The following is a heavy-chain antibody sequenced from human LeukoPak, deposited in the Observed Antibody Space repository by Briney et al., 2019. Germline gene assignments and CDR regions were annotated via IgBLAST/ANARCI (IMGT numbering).Heavy chain of an antibody. D-gene: IGHD5-12*01. CDR2: ISSSSSEI. Sequence: GGSLRLSCAASGFTFSSYSMNWVRQAPGKGLEWVSYISSSSSEIYYADSVKGRFTISRGNAKNSLYLQMNSLRAEDTAVYYCARDLIVATTFDYWGQGTLVTVSS. V-gene: IGHV3-21*05. CDR1: GFTFSSYS. J-gene: IGHJ4*02. CDR3: ARDLIVATTFDY.